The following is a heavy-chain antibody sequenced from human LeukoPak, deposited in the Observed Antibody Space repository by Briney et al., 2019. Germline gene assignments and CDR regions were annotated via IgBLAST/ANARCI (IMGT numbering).Heavy chain of an antibody. CDR3: ARSSGIGYYDSSGYYYGY. Sequence: GESLKISCKGSGYSFTSHWIGWVRQMPGKGLEWMGIIYPGDSDTRYSPSFQGQVTISADKSISTAYLQWSSLKASDTAMYYCARSSGIGYYDSSGYYYGYWGQGTLVTVSS. V-gene: IGHV5-51*01. CDR1: GYSFTSHW. J-gene: IGHJ4*02. CDR2: IYPGDSDT. D-gene: IGHD3-22*01.